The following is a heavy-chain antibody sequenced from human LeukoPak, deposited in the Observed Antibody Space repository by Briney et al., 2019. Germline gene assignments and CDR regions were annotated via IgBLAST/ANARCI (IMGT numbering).Heavy chain of an antibody. V-gene: IGHV3-30-3*01. J-gene: IGHJ4*02. CDR1: GFTFSRYA. CDR2: ISYGGNNQ. CDR3: ARAPDSSAYYYYFDY. D-gene: IGHD3-22*01. Sequence: TGGSLRLSCGASGFTFSRYAMNWVRQAPGQGLEWVAIISYGGNNQYYAESVKGRFTISRDNTKNTVYLQMNSLRPEDTAVYYCARAPDSSAYYYYFDYWGQGALVTVSS.